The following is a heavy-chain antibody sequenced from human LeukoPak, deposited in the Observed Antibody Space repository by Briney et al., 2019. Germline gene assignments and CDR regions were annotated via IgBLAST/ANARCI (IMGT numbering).Heavy chain of an antibody. CDR2: IIPIFGTA. CDR3: ARVESSTPTD. Sequence: SVKVSCKASGGTFSSYAISWVRQAPGQGLEWMGGIIPIFGTANYAQKFQGRVTITADKSTSTAYMELSSLRSEDTAVYNCARVESSTPTDWGQGTLVTVSS. CDR1: GGTFSSYA. J-gene: IGHJ4*02. V-gene: IGHV1-69*06. D-gene: IGHD2-2*01.